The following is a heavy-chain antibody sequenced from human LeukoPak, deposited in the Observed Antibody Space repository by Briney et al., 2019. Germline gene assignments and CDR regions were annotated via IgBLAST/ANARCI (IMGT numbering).Heavy chain of an antibody. J-gene: IGHJ4*02. D-gene: IGHD2-8*02. CDR3: ARPSLGTGATPSNY. CDR1: GGTFSSYA. V-gene: IGHV1-2*02. CDR2: INPNTGGT. Sequence: ASVRVSCKASGGTFSSYAISWVRQAPGQGLEWMGWINPNTGGTIYAQNFQGRVTMTRDTSISTVYMDLTRLTSDDTAVYYCARPSLGTGATPSNYWGQGTLVTVSS.